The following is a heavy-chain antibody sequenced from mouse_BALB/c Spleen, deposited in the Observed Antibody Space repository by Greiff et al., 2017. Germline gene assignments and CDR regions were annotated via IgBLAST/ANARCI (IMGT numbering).Heavy chain of an antibody. Sequence: EVKLQESGAELVRSGASVKLSCTASGFNIKDYYMHWVKQRPEQGLEWIGWIDPENGDTEYAPKFQGKATMTADTSSNTAYLQLSSLTSEDTAVYYCNAWHGSSGGAMDYWGQGTSVTVSS. D-gene: IGHD1-1*01. CDR1: GFNIKDYY. CDR2: IDPENGDT. CDR3: NAWHGSSGGAMDY. V-gene: IGHV14-4*02. J-gene: IGHJ4*01.